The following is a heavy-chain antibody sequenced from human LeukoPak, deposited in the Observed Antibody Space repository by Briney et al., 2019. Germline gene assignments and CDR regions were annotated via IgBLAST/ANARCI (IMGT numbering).Heavy chain of an antibody. D-gene: IGHD4-17*01. CDR1: GYTLTELS. V-gene: IGHV1-24*01. CDR2: FDPKDGDT. J-gene: IGHJ3*02. Sequence: ASVKVSCKVSGYTLTELSVHWVRQAPGKGLEWMGNFDPKDGDTIYAQRFQGRVTMTEDTSTHTAYMELSSLRSEDTAVYYCARVLEDSSYYGDYASAFDIWGQGTMVTVSS. CDR3: ARVLEDSSYYGDYASAFDI.